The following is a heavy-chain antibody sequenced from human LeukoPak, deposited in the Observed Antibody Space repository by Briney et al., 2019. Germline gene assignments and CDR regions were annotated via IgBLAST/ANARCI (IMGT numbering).Heavy chain of an antibody. CDR2: ISNSAGST. J-gene: IGHJ4*02. V-gene: IGHV3-23*01. CDR1: GFTFSSYA. D-gene: IGHD3-10*01. Sequence: GGSLRLSCAASGFTFSSYAISWVRQAPGKGLEWVSVISNSAGSTFYADSVKGRFTISRDNSKNTLYLQMNSLRAEDTAVYYCAKRASGSGTSLYYFDYWGQGTLVTVSS. CDR3: AKRASGSGTSLYYFDY.